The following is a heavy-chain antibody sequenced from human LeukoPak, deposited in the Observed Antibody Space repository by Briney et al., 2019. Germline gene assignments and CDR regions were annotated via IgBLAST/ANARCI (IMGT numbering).Heavy chain of an antibody. Sequence: SVKVSCKASGGTFSSYAISWVRQAPGQGLEWMGGIIPIFGTANYAQKFQGRVTITADESTSTAYMELSSLRSEDTAEYYCARGRGPNIAAAGNDLDYWGQGTLVTVSS. CDR3: ARGRGPNIAAAGNDLDY. D-gene: IGHD6-13*01. J-gene: IGHJ4*02. V-gene: IGHV1-69*13. CDR1: GGTFSSYA. CDR2: IIPIFGTA.